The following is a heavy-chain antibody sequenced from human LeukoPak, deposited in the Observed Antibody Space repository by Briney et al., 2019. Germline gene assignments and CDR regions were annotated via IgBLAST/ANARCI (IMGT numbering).Heavy chain of an antibody. CDR2: ISSSGSTI. J-gene: IGHJ4*02. D-gene: IGHD3-22*01. CDR3: AKDLYDSSGCPDY. Sequence: PGGSLRLSCAASGFTFSSYEMNWVRQAPGKGLEWVSYISSSGSTIYYADSVKGRFTISRDNSKNTLYLQMNSLRAEDTAVYYCAKDLYDSSGCPDYWGQGTLVTVSS. CDR1: GFTFSSYE. V-gene: IGHV3-48*03.